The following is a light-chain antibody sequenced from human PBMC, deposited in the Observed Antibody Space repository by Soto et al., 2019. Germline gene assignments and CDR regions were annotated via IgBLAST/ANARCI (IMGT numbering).Light chain of an antibody. CDR2: EVN. Sequence: QSALTQPPSASGSPGQSVTISCTGTSSDLGDYDYVSWYQQHPGKAPKLLIYEVNKRPSGVPDGFSGSKSGNTASLTVTGLQAEDEADYYCSSYAGSNNLIFGGGTKVTVL. CDR1: SSDLGDYDY. J-gene: IGLJ2*01. CDR3: SSYAGSNNLI. V-gene: IGLV2-8*01.